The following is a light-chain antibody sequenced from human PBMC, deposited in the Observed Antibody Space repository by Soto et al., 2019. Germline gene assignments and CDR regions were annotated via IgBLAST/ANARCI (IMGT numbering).Light chain of an antibody. CDR2: DVS. J-gene: IGLJ1*01. CDR1: SSDVGGYNY. CDR3: SSYTSSGTPSYV. V-gene: IGLV2-14*01. Sequence: QSALTQPASVSGSPGQSITISCTGTSSDVGGYNYVSWYQQHPGKAPKLMIYDVSNRPSGVSNRFSGSKSGNTASLTISGLQAEDEADYYCSSYTSSGTPSYVFGTGTKVTVL.